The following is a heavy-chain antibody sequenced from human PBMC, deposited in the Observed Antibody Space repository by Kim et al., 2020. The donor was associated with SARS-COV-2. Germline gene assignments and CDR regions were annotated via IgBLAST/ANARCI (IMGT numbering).Heavy chain of an antibody. V-gene: IGHV3-74*01. CDR3: ARRAYTSGWWYFDY. CDR1: GFTFSSYW. D-gene: IGHD6-19*01. CDR2: INGDGSTT. Sequence: GGSLILSCAASGFTFSSYWMHWVRQAPGKGLVWVSRINGDGSTTSYVDSVKGRFTLSRDNAKNTLYLQMNSLRAEDTAVYYCARRAYTSGWWYFDYWGEG. J-gene: IGHJ4*02.